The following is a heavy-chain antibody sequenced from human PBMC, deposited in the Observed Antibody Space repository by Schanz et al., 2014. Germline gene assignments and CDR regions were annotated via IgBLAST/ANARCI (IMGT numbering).Heavy chain of an antibody. J-gene: IGHJ6*03. D-gene: IGHD2-21*02. CDR3: ARPSDSSWYMDV. V-gene: IGHV3-23*04. Sequence: EVQLVESGGHLVQPGGSLRLSCVASGFTFSTYAMSWVRQAPGKGPEWVSSLTGSGGGTYYADSVRGRFAISRDNSKNMLYLQMNSLRGEDTAVYYCARPSDSSWYMDVWGKGTTVTVSS. CDR1: GFTFSTYA. CDR2: LTGSGGGT.